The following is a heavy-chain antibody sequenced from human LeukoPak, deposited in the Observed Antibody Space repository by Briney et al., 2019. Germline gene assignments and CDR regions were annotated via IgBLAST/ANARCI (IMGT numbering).Heavy chain of an antibody. V-gene: IGHV1-2*02. CDR3: ARPEYGSGSYLDY. Sequence: ASVKVSCKASGYTFTGYYIHWVRQAPGQGLEWMGWINPNSGDTNYPRKFQGRVTMTRDTSISTAYMELSRLRSDDTALYYCARPEYGSGSYLDYWGQGTLVTVSS. CDR2: INPNSGDT. D-gene: IGHD3-10*01. J-gene: IGHJ4*02. CDR1: GYTFTGYY.